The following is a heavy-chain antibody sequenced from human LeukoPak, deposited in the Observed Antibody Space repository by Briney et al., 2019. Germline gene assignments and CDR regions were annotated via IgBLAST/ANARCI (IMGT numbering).Heavy chain of an antibody. CDR3: ARFCNSGWSCGVPDY. V-gene: IGHV1-18*01. J-gene: IGHJ4*02. Sequence: ASVKVSCKASGYTFTSYGISWVRQAPGQGLEWMGWISAYNGNTNYAQKLQGRVTMTTDTSTSTAYMELRSLRSDDTAVYYCARFCNSGWSCGVPDYWGQGTLVTVPS. CDR2: ISAYNGNT. D-gene: IGHD6-19*01. CDR1: GYTFTSYG.